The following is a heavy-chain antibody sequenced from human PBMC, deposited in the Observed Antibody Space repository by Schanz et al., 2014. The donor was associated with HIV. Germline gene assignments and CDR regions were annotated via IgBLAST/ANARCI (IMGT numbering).Heavy chain of an antibody. CDR3: AKDRNYYDDRYIGKGNYYYYYGMDV. CDR2: ISYDGRNK. V-gene: IGHV3-30*18. D-gene: IGHD3-22*01. CDR1: GFTFSTYG. Sequence: QEQLVESGGGVAQPGRSLRLSCAASGFTFSTYGMHWVRQAPGKGLEWVAVISYDGRNKYYADSVKGRFTISRDNSKNTLYLQLKSLRAEDRAVYYCAKDRNYYDDRYIGKGNYYYYYGMDVWGQGTTVTVSS. J-gene: IGHJ6*02.